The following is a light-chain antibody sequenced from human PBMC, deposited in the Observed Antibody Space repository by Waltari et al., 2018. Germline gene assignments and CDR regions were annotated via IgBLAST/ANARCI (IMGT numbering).Light chain of an antibody. J-gene: IGLJ2*01. CDR3: QSYDSLSGSV. CDR1: SSNIGAGYD. CDR2: ANS. V-gene: IGLV1-40*01. Sequence: QSGLTQPPSVSGAPGQRVTISCTGSSSNIGAGYDVHWYQLLPGTAPKLLIYANSNRPSRVPDRCSGSKAGTSASLAITGLQAEDEAGYYCQSYDSLSGSVFGGGTKLTVL.